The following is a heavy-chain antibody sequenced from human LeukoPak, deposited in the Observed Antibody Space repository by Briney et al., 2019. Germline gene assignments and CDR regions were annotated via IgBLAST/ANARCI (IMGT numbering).Heavy chain of an antibody. CDR1: GGSISSGSYY. D-gene: IGHD1-1*01. CDR3: ARVGQAGTTWGLRYYHHNLDV. V-gene: IGHV4-61*02. CDR2: IYTSGST. Sequence: PSETLSLTCTVSGGSISSGSYYWSWIRQPAGKGLEWIGRIYTSGSTNYNPSLKSRVTISVDTSKNQFSLKLSSVTAADAAVYYCARVGQAGTTWGLRYYHHNLDVWGKGTTVTISS. J-gene: IGHJ6*04.